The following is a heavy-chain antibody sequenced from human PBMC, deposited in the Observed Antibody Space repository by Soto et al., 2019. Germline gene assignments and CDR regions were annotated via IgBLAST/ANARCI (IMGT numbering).Heavy chain of an antibody. CDR3: ARDPFPTYYYDSSGPR. CDR1: GGSISSGGYY. CDR2: IYYSGST. D-gene: IGHD3-22*01. Sequence: SETLSLTCTVSGGSISSGGYYWSWIRQHPGKGLEWIGYIYYSGSTYYNPSLKSRVTISVDTSKNQFSLKLSSVTAADTAVYYCARDPFPTYYYDSSGPRWGQGTLVTVSS. J-gene: IGHJ4*02. V-gene: IGHV4-31*03.